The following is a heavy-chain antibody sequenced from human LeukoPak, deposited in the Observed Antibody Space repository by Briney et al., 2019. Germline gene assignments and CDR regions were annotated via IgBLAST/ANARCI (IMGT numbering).Heavy chain of an antibody. J-gene: IGHJ5*02. D-gene: IGHD2-15*01. Sequence: SETLSLTCTVSGGSISSGDYCWSWIRQLPGKGLEWIGYIYYSGSTYYNPSLKSRTTISGDTSKNQFSLKLSSLTAADTAVYYCAREGRTDWFDPWGQGTLVTVSS. CDR1: GGSISSGDYC. CDR2: IYYSGST. CDR3: AREGRTDWFDP. V-gene: IGHV4-30-4*01.